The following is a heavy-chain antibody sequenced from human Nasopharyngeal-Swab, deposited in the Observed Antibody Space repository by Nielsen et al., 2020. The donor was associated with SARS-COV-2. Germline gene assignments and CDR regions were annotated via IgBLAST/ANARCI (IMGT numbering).Heavy chain of an antibody. Sequence: GGSLRLSCAASGFTFSGYWMSWVRQVPGKGLEWVANIKQDASEMYYVDSVKGRFTISRDNAKNSLYLQMNSLRAEDTALYYCAKLVDSSGYYNDYWGQGTLVTVSS. D-gene: IGHD3-22*01. CDR2: IKQDASEM. CDR3: AKLVDSSGYYNDY. CDR1: GFTFSGYW. V-gene: IGHV3-7*03. J-gene: IGHJ4*02.